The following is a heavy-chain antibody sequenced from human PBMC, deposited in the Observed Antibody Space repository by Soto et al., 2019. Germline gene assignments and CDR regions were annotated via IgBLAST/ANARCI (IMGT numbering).Heavy chain of an antibody. CDR1: GGSISSSSYY. D-gene: IGHD1-26*01. J-gene: IGHJ6*02. CDR3: ARRGEMATTPGYYGMDV. Sequence: PSETLSLTCTVSGGSISSSSYYWGWIRQPPGKGLEWIGSIYYSGSTYYNPSLKGRVTISVDTSKNQFSLKLSSVTAADTAVYYCARRGEMATTPGYYGMDVWGQGTTVTVSS. CDR2: IYYSGST. V-gene: IGHV4-39*01.